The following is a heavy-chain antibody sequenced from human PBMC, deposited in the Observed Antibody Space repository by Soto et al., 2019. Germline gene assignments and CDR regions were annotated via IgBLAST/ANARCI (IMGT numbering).Heavy chain of an antibody. Sequence: SEALSLTCAVSGGSISSSNYFWGWIRQPPGKGLEWIGTIFYSGSTYYNPSLKSRVTISVDTSKNQFSLKLTSVTAADTALYYCARRYGWLYFDYWGQGSLVTVSS. CDR3: ARRYGWLYFDY. V-gene: IGHV4-39*01. J-gene: IGHJ4*02. CDR2: IFYSGST. D-gene: IGHD3-10*01. CDR1: GGSISSSNYF.